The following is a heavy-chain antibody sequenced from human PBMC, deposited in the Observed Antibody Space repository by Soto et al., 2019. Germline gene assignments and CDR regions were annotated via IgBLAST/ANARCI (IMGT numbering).Heavy chain of an antibody. CDR3: ARGVFYYYGSSGYSPDY. Sequence: QVQLVESGGGVVQPGRSLRLSCEGSGFTSSSYVMHWVRQAPGKGLEWVALISFDGSKKNYADSVKGRFTISRDNSKHMMDLQMKSLRPEDTAVYYCARGVFYYYGSSGYSPDYWGQGTLVTVSS. J-gene: IGHJ4*02. V-gene: IGHV3-30-3*01. CDR2: ISFDGSKK. D-gene: IGHD3-22*01. CDR1: GFTSSSYV.